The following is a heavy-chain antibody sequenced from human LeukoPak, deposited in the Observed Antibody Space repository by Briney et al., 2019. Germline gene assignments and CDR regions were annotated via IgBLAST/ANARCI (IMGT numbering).Heavy chain of an antibody. V-gene: IGHV3-23*01. D-gene: IGHD5-24*01. Sequence: PGGSLTLSCAASGFTFNIYAMTWVRLPPGTGLEWVSTIRGSGDITYYADSVKGRFIISRDNSKNTLYLQMNSLRAEDTGMYYCARDRADGYTNYGDDWGQGTLVTVSS. CDR3: ARDRADGYTNYGDD. CDR2: IRGSGDIT. CDR1: GFTFNIYA. J-gene: IGHJ4*02.